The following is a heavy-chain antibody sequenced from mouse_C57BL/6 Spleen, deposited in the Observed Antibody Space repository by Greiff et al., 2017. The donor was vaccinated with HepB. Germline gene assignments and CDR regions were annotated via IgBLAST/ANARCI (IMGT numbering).Heavy chain of an antibody. CDR3: ARDARYDWYFDV. CDR1: GFTFSDFY. D-gene: IGHD2-10*02. J-gene: IGHJ1*03. V-gene: IGHV7-1*01. Sequence: EVKLMESGGGLVQSGRSLRLSCATSGFTFSDFYMEWVRQAPGKGLEWIAASRNKANDYTTEYSASVKGRFIVSRDTSQSILYLQMNALRAEDTAIYYCARDARYDWYFDVWGTGTTVTVSS. CDR2: SRNKANDYTT.